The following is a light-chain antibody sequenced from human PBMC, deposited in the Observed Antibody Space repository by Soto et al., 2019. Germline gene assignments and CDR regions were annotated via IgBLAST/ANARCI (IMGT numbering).Light chain of an antibody. J-gene: IGLJ2*01. CDR1: SSNIGAGYD. Sequence: QSVLTQPPSVSGAPGQRVTISCTGSSSNIGAGYDVHWYQQLPGTAPKLLIYNNNNRPSGVPDRFSGSKSGTSASLAISGLRSEDEADYYCGGWDDSLSGPVFGGGTKLTVL. CDR3: GGWDDSLSGPV. CDR2: NNN. V-gene: IGLV1-40*01.